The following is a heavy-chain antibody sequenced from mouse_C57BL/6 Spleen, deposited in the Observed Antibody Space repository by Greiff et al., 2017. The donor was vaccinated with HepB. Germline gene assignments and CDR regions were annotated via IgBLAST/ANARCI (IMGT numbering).Heavy chain of an antibody. D-gene: IGHD4-1*01. CDR2: FYPGSGSI. J-gene: IGHJ3*01. Sequence: QVQLQQSGAELVKPGASVKLSCKASGYTFTEYTIHWVKQRSGQGLEWIGWFYPGSGSIKYNEKFKDKATLTADKSSSAVYMELSRLTSEDSAVYFCARHEDGNWDALAWFAYWGQGTLVTVSA. V-gene: IGHV1-62-2*01. CDR1: GYTFTEYT. CDR3: ARHEDGNWDALAWFAY.